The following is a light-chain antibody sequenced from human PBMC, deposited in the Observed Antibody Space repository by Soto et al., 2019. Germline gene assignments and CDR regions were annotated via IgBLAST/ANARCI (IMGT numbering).Light chain of an antibody. Sequence: DIQMTQSPSTLSASVRDRVTITCRASQSIRSWLAWYQQKPGKAPKRLIYDASSLESGVPSRFCGSGTRTEFSLTISSLQPDEFASYSCQQYNSYPTVGQGTKVDIK. CDR1: QSIRSW. CDR3: QQYNSYPT. J-gene: IGKJ1*01. V-gene: IGKV1-5*01. CDR2: DAS.